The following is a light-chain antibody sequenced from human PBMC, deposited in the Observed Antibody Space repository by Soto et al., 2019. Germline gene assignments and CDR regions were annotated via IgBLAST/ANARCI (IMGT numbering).Light chain of an antibody. Sequence: QSVLTQPPSASWSPGQSVTISCTGTSSDVGGYNYVSWYQQHPGKAPKVIIYEVSKRPSGVPDRFSGSKSGSTASLTVSGIQAEDEADYYCSSYAVTNIFVFGTGTKVTVL. CDR2: EVS. CDR1: SSDVGGYNY. V-gene: IGLV2-8*01. CDR3: SSYAVTNIFV. J-gene: IGLJ1*01.